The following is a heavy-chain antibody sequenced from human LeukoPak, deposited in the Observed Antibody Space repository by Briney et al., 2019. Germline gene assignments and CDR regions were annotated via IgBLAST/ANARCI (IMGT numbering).Heavy chain of an antibody. D-gene: IGHD2-21*02. CDR1: GFTFSSYG. CDR3: AKDPRVGVTTSRGYYFDY. Sequence: GGSLRLSCAASGFTFSSYGMHWVRQAPGKGLEWVAVISYDGSNKYYADSVKGRFTISRDNTKNTLYLQMNSLRAEDTAVYYCAKDPRVGVTTSRGYYFDYWGQGTLVTVSS. V-gene: IGHV3-30*18. CDR2: ISYDGSNK. J-gene: IGHJ4*02.